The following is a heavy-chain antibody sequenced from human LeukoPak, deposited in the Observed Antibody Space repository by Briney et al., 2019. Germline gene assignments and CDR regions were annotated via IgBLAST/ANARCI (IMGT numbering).Heavy chain of an antibody. CDR3: ARGPGGDSSGYYYGEYFQH. D-gene: IGHD3-22*01. J-gene: IGHJ1*01. V-gene: IGHV4-59*01. Sequence: PSETLSLTCTVSGGSISSYYWSWIRQPPGKGLEWIGYIYYSGSTNYNPSLKSRVTISVDTSKNQFSLKLSSVTAADTAVYYCARGPGGDSSGYYYGEYFQHWGQGTLVTVS. CDR2: IYYSGST. CDR1: GGSISSYY.